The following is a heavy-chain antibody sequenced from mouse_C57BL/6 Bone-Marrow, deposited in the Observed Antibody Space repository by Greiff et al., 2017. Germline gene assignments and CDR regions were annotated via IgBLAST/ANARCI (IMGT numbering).Heavy chain of an antibody. V-gene: IGHV14-3*01. CDR3: ARGDDYGFYDMDD. Sequence: EVQLQQPVAELVMPGASVKLSCTASGFNFNSTYMHWVKQRPEQGLEWIGRIDPTNGNTNYAPKFQGKATLTADTSSNTAYLQLSSLTSEDSAIYYCARGDDYGFYDMDDWGQGTSVTVSS. CDR2: IDPTNGNT. D-gene: IGHD2-4*01. J-gene: IGHJ4*01. CDR1: GFNFNSTY.